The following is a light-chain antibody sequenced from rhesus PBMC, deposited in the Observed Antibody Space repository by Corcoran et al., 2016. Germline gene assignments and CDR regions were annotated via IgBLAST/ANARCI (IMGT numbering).Light chain of an antibody. CDR2: KAS. J-gene: IGKJ1*01. V-gene: IGKV1-22*01. CDR1: QSISSW. Sequence: DIQMTQSPSSLSASVGDTVTITCRASQSISSWLDWYQQKPGKAPKLLIYKASSLQRGVPSRFNGSGSGTDFTLTISSLQPEDFATYYCLQYSSSPWTFGQGTKVEIK. CDR3: LQYSSSPWT.